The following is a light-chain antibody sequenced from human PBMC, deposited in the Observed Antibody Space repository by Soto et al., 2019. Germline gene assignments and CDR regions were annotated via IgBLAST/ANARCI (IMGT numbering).Light chain of an antibody. CDR1: QSVTSF. CDR2: DVS. J-gene: IGKJ4*01. CDR3: QQRSNWPLT. Sequence: EIVLTQSPATLSLSPGERATLSCRASQSVTSFLAWYQQKPGQAPRLLIYDVSSRATGIPARFSGSGSGTDFPLTISSLEPEDFAVYYCQQRSNWPLTFGGGTKVEIK. V-gene: IGKV3-11*01.